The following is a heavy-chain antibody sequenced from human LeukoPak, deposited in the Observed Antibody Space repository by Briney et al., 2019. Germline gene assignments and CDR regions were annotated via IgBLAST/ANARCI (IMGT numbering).Heavy chain of an antibody. Sequence: PSETLSLTCTVSGGSISSYYWSWIRQPAGKGLEWTGRIYTSGRTKYNPSLKSRVTMSEDTSKNQFSLKLISVTAADTAVYYCARDQYSSSWYWFDTWGQGTLVTVSS. J-gene: IGHJ5*02. V-gene: IGHV4-4*07. D-gene: IGHD6-6*01. CDR1: GGSISSYY. CDR2: IYTSGRT. CDR3: ARDQYSSSWYWFDT.